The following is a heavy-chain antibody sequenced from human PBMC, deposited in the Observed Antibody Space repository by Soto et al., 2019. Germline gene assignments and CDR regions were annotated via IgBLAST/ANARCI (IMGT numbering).Heavy chain of an antibody. CDR3: AKAPSSKQWLGYAEYFQH. CDR1: GFTFSSYA. Sequence: GGSLRLSCAASGFTFSSYAMSWVRQAPGKGLEWVSAISGSGGSTYYADSVKGRFTISRDNSKNTLYLQMNSLRAEDTAVYYCAKAPSSKQWLGYAEYFQHWGQGTLVTVSS. V-gene: IGHV3-23*01. D-gene: IGHD6-19*01. J-gene: IGHJ1*01. CDR2: ISGSGGST.